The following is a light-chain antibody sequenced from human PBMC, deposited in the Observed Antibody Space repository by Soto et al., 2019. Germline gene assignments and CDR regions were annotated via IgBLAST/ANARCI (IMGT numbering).Light chain of an antibody. CDR3: QQYYRSPLT. V-gene: IGKV4-1*01. J-gene: IGKJ4*01. CDR2: WAS. Sequence: DIVMTQSPDLLAVSLGERATINCKSSQSILPSSNNNNHLALYQQKPGQPPKLLMYWASTRNSGVPDRFSGSGSGTDFTLTISSLQAEDVAIYHCQQYYRSPLTFGGGTTVEIK. CDR1: QSILPSSNNNNH.